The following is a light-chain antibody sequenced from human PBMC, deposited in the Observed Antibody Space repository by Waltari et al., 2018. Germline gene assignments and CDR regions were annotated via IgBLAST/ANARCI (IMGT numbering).Light chain of an antibody. J-gene: IGLJ1*01. V-gene: IGLV1-40*01. CDR2: GSS. Sequence: QSVLTQPPSVSGAPGQRVTISCTGSGSNIGAGYDVHWYQQLPRAAPKLLIYGSSTRPLGVPDRFFGSTSGTSASRAITGLQAEDEADYYGQSYDTSLDAYVFGTGTKVTVL. CDR3: QSYDTSLDAYV. CDR1: GSNIGAGYD.